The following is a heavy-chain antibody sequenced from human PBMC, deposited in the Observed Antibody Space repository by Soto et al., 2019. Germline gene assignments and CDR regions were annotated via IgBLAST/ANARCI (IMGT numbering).Heavy chain of an antibody. D-gene: IGHD3-16*01. V-gene: IGHV3-49*04. CDR2: IRSKADGATT. CDR1: GFTLGDYV. Sequence: SLRLSCTASGFTLGDYVMSWVRQAPGKGLEWLGFIRSKADGATTEYAASVQGRFIISRDDSKSIAYVQMNDLKNEDTAVYYCTARGGYYYYGMDVWGQGTTVTVS. J-gene: IGHJ6*02. CDR3: TARGGYYYYGMDV.